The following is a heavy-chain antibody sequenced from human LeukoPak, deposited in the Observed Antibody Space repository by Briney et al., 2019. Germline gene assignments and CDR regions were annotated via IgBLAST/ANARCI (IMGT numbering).Heavy chain of an antibody. CDR3: ARDLTPIAASDDAFDI. Sequence: PGGSLRLSXAASGFTFDDYGMSWVRQAPGKGLEWVSGINWNGGSTGYADSVKGRFTISRDNAKNSLYLQMNSLRAEDTALYYCARDLTPIAASDDAFDIWGQGTMVTVSS. V-gene: IGHV3-20*04. CDR1: GFTFDDYG. D-gene: IGHD6-13*01. CDR2: INWNGGST. J-gene: IGHJ3*02.